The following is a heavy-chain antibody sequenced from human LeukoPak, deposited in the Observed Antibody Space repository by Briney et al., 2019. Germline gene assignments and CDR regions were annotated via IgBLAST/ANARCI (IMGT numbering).Heavy chain of an antibody. CDR3: ARGRGIAAAGKGSGWFDP. J-gene: IGHJ5*02. V-gene: IGHV4-34*01. D-gene: IGHD6-13*01. CDR2: ISHSGST. Sequence: SETLSLTCAVSGGSFSSYYWSWIRQPPGKGLEWIWEISHSGSTNYNPSLKSRVTISVDTSKNQFSLKLSSVTAADTGVYYCARGRGIAAAGKGSGWFDPWGQGTLVTVSS. CDR1: GGSFSSYY.